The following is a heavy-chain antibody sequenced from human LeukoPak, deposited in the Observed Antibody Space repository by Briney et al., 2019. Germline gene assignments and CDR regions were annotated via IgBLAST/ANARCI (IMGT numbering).Heavy chain of an antibody. V-gene: IGHV3-66*02. D-gene: IGHD1-26*01. J-gene: IGHJ4*02. Sequence: GGSLRLSCAASGFTVSSNYMSWVRQAPGKGLGWVSVIYSGGSTYYADSVKGRFTISRDNSKNTLYLQMNGLRAEDTAVYYCARVAIVGDFRFDYWGQGSLVTVSS. CDR1: GFTVSSNY. CDR3: ARVAIVGDFRFDY. CDR2: IYSGGST.